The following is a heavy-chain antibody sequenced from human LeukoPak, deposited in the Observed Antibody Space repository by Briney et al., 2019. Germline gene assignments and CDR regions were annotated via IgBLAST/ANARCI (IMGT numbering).Heavy chain of an antibody. J-gene: IGHJ4*02. D-gene: IGHD6-19*01. Sequence: PGGSLRLSCAASGFTFSSYAMSWVRLAPGRGLEWVSAISGSGGSTYYADSVKGRFTISRDNSKNTLYLQMNSLRAEDTAVYYCAKDRAVAGLRRGGEYYFDYWGQGTLVTVSS. CDR1: GFTFSSYA. CDR2: ISGSGGST. V-gene: IGHV3-23*01. CDR3: AKDRAVAGLRRGGEYYFDY.